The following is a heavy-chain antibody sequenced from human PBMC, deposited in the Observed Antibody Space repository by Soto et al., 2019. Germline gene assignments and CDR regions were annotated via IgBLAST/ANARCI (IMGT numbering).Heavy chain of an antibody. CDR1: GFTLRTSG. CDR3: VKDGGYCSSSTCYAPRNHYFDS. Sequence: PGGSLRLSCVASGFTLRTSGMHWVRQAPSKGLEWVAAISHDGSNQFYAESVKGRFTISRDNSRSSLSLQMNSLRAGDTAVYYCVKDGGYCSSSTCYAPRNHYFDSWGQGTLVTVSS. CDR2: ISHDGSNQ. J-gene: IGHJ4*02. V-gene: IGHV3-30*18. D-gene: IGHD2-2*01.